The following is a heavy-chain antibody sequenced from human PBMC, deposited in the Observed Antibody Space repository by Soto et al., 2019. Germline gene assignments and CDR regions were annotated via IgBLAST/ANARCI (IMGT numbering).Heavy chain of an antibody. J-gene: IGHJ4*02. CDR1: GFTFSSYW. D-gene: IGHD6-13*01. CDR3: ARGAIAAAGTYFDY. V-gene: IGHV3-7*01. Sequence: GGSLRLSCAASGFTFSSYWMSWVRQAPGKGLEWVANIKQDGSGKYYVDSVKGRFTISRDNAKNSLYLQMNSLRAEDTAVYYCARGAIAAAGTYFDYWGQGTLVTVSS. CDR2: IKQDGSGK.